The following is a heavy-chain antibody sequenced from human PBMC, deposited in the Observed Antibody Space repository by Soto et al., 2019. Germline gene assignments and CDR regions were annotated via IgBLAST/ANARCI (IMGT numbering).Heavy chain of an antibody. CDR1: GGSISSSSYY. J-gene: IGHJ4*02. D-gene: IGHD1-26*01. CDR2: IYYSGST. CDR3: ARRGSGSYSDY. V-gene: IGHV4-39*01. Sequence: SETLSLTCTVSGGSISSSSYYWGWIRQPPGKGLEWIGTIYYSGSTYYNPSLKSRVTISVDTSKNQFSLKLSSVTAADTAVYYCARRGSGSYSDYWGQGTLVTVSS.